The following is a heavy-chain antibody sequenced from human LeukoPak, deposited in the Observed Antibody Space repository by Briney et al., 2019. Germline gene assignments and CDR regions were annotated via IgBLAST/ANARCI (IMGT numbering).Heavy chain of an antibody. J-gene: IGHJ3*02. CDR3: AKDRAGGSYYRYDAFDI. D-gene: IGHD1-26*01. V-gene: IGHV3-9*01. CDR2: ISWNSGSI. Sequence: PGGSLRLSCAASRLTISYYAMHWVRQAPGKGLEWVSGISWNSGSIGYADSVKGRFTISRDNAKNSLYLQMNSLRAEDTALYYCAKDRAGGSYYRYDAFDIWGQGTMVTVSS. CDR1: RLTISYYA.